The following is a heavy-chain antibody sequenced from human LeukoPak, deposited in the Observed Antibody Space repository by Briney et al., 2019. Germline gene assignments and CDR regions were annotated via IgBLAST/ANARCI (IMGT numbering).Heavy chain of an antibody. CDR3: ARQNSSSWKDAFDI. CDR1: GYTFTGYY. D-gene: IGHD6-13*01. V-gene: IGHV1-2*04. Sequence: ASVKVSCKASGYTFTGYYMHWVRQAPGQGLEWMGWINPNSGGTNYAQKFQGWVTMTRDTSISTAYMELSGLRSDDTAVYYCARQNSSSWKDAFDIWGQGTMVTVSS. CDR2: INPNSGGT. J-gene: IGHJ3*02.